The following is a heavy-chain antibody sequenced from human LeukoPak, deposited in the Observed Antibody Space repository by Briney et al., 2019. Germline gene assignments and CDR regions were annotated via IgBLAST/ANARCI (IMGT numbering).Heavy chain of an antibody. D-gene: IGHD5-18*01. Sequence: GGSLRPSCAASGFTFSSYAMSWVRQAPGKGLEWVSAISGSGGSTYYADSVKGRFTISRDNSKNTLYLQMNSLRAEDTAVYYCATSDTAMVTTFDYWGQGTLVTVSS. J-gene: IGHJ4*02. CDR3: ATSDTAMVTTFDY. CDR1: GFTFSSYA. V-gene: IGHV3-23*01. CDR2: ISGSGGST.